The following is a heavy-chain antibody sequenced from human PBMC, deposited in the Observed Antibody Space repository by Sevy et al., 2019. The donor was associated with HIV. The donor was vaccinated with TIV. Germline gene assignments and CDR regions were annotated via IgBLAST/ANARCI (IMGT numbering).Heavy chain of an antibody. V-gene: IGHV1-18*04. D-gene: IGHD3-10*01. CDR3: ARFGAVVRGVIISDDAFDI. Sequence: ASVKVSCKASGYTFTSYGISWVRQAPGQGLEWMGWISAYNGNTNYAQKLQGRVTMTTDTSTSTAYMELRSLISDDTAMYYCARFGAVVRGVIISDDAFDIWGQGTMVTVSS. CDR2: ISAYNGNT. J-gene: IGHJ3*02. CDR1: GYTFTSYG.